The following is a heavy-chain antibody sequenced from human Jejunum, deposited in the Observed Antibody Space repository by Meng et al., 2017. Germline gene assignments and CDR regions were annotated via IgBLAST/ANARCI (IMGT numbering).Heavy chain of an antibody. CDR1: GFTFSDYW. CDR2: IKQDGSEK. Sequence: GGSLRLSCVVSGFTFSDYWMHWVRQAPGKGLEWVASIKQDGSEKKYVDSVMGRLTISRDNAKNSLYLQMDSLRAEDTAVYYCARRASGCPDFGGQGTLVTVSS. V-gene: IGHV3-7*01. CDR3: ARRASGCPDF. D-gene: IGHD6-19*01. J-gene: IGHJ4*02.